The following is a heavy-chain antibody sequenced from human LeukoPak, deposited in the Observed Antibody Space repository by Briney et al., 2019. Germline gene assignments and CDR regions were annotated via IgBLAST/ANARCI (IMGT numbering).Heavy chain of an antibody. V-gene: IGHV5-51*01. Sequence: GDSLKISCKGSGYSFTNYWIGWVRQIPGKGLEWMGIIYPGDSDTRYSPSFQGQVTISADKSISTAYLQWSSLKASDTAMYYCARPAYGSTVLFDYWGQGTLVTASS. CDR1: GYSFTNYW. D-gene: IGHD3-10*01. CDR2: IYPGDSDT. J-gene: IGHJ4*02. CDR3: ARPAYGSTVLFDY.